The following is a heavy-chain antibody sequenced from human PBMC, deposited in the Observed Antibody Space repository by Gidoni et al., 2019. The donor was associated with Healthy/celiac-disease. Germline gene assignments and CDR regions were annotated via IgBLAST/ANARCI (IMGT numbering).Heavy chain of an antibody. Sequence: EVQLVESGGGFVQPGGSLRLSCAASGFTFSSYSMNWVRQAPGKGLEWVSYISSSSSTIYYADSVKGRFTISRDNAKNSLYLQMNSLRAEDTAVYYCARTGKWFGEPTLWFDPWGQGTLVTVSS. CDR1: GFTFSSYS. D-gene: IGHD3-10*01. V-gene: IGHV3-48*01. J-gene: IGHJ5*02. CDR3: ARTGKWFGEPTLWFDP. CDR2: ISSSSSTI.